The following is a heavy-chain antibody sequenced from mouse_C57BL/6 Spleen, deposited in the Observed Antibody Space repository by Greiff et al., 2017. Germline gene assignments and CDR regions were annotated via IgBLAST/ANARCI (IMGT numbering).Heavy chain of an antibody. V-gene: IGHV14-3*01. D-gene: IGHD1-1*01. Sequence: EVQLQESVAELVRPGASVKLSCTASGFNIKNTYMHWVKQRPEQGLEWIGRIDPANGNTKYAPKFKGKATITADTSSNTAYLQLSSLTSEDTAIYYGTRVTTVVADAMDYWGQGTSVTVSS. CDR1: GFNIKNTY. CDR3: TRVTTVVADAMDY. CDR2: IDPANGNT. J-gene: IGHJ4*01.